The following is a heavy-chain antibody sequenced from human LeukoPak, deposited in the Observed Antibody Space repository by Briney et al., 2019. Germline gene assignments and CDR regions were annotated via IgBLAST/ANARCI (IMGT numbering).Heavy chain of an antibody. Sequence: SVKVSCKASGGTFSSYAISWVRQAPGQGLEWMGGIIPIFGTANYAQKFQGRVTITADESTSTAYMELSSLRSEDTAVYYCARGGGAYCGDDCRRTIDHWGQGTLVTVSS. CDR1: GGTFSSYA. J-gene: IGHJ4*02. D-gene: IGHD2-21*02. CDR2: IIPIFGTA. CDR3: ARGGGAYCGDDCRRTIDH. V-gene: IGHV1-69*13.